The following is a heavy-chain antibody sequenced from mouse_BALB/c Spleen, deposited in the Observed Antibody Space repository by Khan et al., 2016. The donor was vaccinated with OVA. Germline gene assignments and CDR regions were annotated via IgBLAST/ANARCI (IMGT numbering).Heavy chain of an antibody. D-gene: IGHD2-14*01. Sequence: QVQLQQSVAELARPGASVKMSCKASGYTFTSYTIHWIKKRPGQGLEWIGYINPSNGYTNYNQKFKDKATLTTDKSSTTAYLQLSSLTSDDSAVYNCVRDGAYHRNDGWFAYWGQGTLVTVSA. J-gene: IGHJ3*01. CDR2: INPSNGYT. CDR1: GYTFTSYT. V-gene: IGHV1-4*01. CDR3: VRDGAYHRNDGWFAY.